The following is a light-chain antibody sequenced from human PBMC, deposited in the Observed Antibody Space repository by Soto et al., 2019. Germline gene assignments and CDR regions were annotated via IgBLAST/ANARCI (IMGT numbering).Light chain of an antibody. CDR2: PAS. V-gene: IGKV1-5*02. J-gene: IGKJ1*01. Sequence: DIPMPQSPSTLPPSVGYRVTIICRASQSISNGLAWYQQRPGTAPKLLIDPASTLESGVRSRFSGSGSGTEFTLSISSLQDDDFAKYYCQQYNSYSFGQGTKVDIK. CDR1: QSISNG. CDR3: QQYNSYS.